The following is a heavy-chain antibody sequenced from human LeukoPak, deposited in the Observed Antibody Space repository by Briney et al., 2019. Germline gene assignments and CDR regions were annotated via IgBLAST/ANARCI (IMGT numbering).Heavy chain of an antibody. J-gene: IGHJ4*02. D-gene: IGHD3-22*01. CDR2: FDPEDGET. V-gene: IGHV1-24*01. CDR3: AITKQTAGTYYYDSSGYLDY. Sequence: ASVKVSCKVSGYTLTELSMHWVRQAPGKGLEWMGGFDPEDGETIYAQKFQGRVTITTDESTSTAYMELSSLRSEDTAVYYCAITKQTAGTYYYDSSGYLDYWGQGTLVTVSS. CDR1: GYTLTELS.